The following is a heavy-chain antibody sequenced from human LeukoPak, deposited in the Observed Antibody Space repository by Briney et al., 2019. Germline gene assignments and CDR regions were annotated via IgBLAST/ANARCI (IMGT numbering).Heavy chain of an antibody. CDR2: IKQDGSEQ. J-gene: IGHJ4*02. D-gene: IGHD3-3*01. CDR3: AKESILEWLLYTRYFDY. CDR1: GFTFSNYW. Sequence: PGGSLRLSCAASGFTFSNYWMSWVRQAPGKGLEWVANIKQDGSEQYYVDSVKGRFTISRDNAKNSLYLQMNSLGAEDTAIYYCAKESILEWLLYTRYFDYWGQGTLVTVSS. V-gene: IGHV3-7*03.